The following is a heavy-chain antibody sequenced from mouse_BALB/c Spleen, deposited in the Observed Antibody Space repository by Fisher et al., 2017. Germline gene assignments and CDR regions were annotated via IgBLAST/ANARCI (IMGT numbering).Heavy chain of an antibody. Sequence: RFTISRDNAKNTLYLQMSSLRSEDTAMYYCARNWDEDYYAMDYWGQGTSVTVSS. J-gene: IGHJ4*01. CDR3: ARNWDEDYYAMDY. V-gene: IGHV5-9*04. D-gene: IGHD4-1*01.